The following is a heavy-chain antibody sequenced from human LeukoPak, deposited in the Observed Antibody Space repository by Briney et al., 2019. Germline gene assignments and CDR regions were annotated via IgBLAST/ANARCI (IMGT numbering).Heavy chain of an antibody. J-gene: IGHJ4*02. Sequence: PGRSLRLSCAASGFTFSSYGMHWVRQAPGKGLEWVAVIWYDGSNKYYADSVKGRFTISRDNSKNTLYLQMNSLRAEDTAVYYCAKVRIAAAGTFDYWGQGTLVTVSS. CDR2: IWYDGSNK. CDR1: GFTFSSYG. V-gene: IGHV3-33*06. CDR3: AKVRIAAAGTFDY. D-gene: IGHD6-13*01.